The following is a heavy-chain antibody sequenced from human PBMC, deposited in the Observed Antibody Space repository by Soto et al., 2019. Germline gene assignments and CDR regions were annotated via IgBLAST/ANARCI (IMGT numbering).Heavy chain of an antibody. J-gene: IGHJ4*02. V-gene: IGHV3-33*01. CDR2: IWYDGSNK. D-gene: IGHD4-17*01. CDR1: GFTFSSYG. Sequence: AGGSLRLSCAASGFTFSSYGMHWVRQAPGKGLEWVAVIWYDGSNKYYADSVKGRFTISRDNSKNTLYLQMNSLRAEDTAVYYCARATVTTSIDYWGQGTLVTVSS. CDR3: ARATVTTSIDY.